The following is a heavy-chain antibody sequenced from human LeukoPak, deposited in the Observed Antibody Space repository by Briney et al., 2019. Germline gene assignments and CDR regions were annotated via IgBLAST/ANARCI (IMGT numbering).Heavy chain of an antibody. J-gene: IGHJ6*03. D-gene: IGHD3-3*01. V-gene: IGHV4-4*07. CDR1: GGSISGYY. CDR3: AREPLWSGYSYYYYYMDV. Sequence: SETLSLTCTVSGGSISGYYWSWIRQPAGKGLEWIGRIYTSGYTNSNPSLKSRVTMSVDTSKNQFSLKLSSVIAADTAVYYCAREPLWSGYSYYYYYMDVWGKGTTVTVSS. CDR2: IYTSGYT.